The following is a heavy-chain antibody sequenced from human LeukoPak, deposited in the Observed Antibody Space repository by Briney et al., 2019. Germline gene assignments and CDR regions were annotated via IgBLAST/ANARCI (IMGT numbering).Heavy chain of an antibody. CDR2: INHSGST. CDR3: ARGGSSGYRTFYYYYGMDV. V-gene: IGHV4-34*01. Sequence: SETLSLTCAVYGGSFSGYYWSWIRQPPGKGLEWIGEINHSGSTNYNPSLKSRVTISVDTSKNQFSLKLSSVTAADTAVYYCARGGSSGYRTFYYYYGMDVWGQGTTVTVSS. J-gene: IGHJ6*02. D-gene: IGHD3-22*01. CDR1: GGSFSGYY.